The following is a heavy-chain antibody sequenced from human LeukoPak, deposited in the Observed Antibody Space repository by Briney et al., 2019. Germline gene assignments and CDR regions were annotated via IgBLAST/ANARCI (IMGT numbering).Heavy chain of an antibody. Sequence: SVKVSCKASGGTFSSYAISWVRQARGQRLEWIGWIVVGSGNTNYAQKFQERVTITRDMSTSTAYMELSSLRSEDTAVYYCAAVLTYYYDSSGYYPEYWGQGTLVTVSS. CDR2: IVVGSGNT. CDR3: AAVLTYYYDSSGYYPEY. CDR1: GGTFSSYA. J-gene: IGHJ4*02. V-gene: IGHV1-58*02. D-gene: IGHD3-22*01.